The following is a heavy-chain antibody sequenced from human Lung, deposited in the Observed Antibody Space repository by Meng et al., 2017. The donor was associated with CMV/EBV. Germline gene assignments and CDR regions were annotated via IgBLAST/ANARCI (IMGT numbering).Heavy chain of an antibody. CDR1: GFSLSISGVR. V-gene: IGHV2-5*02. CDR3: THRPMTSAYYYFDY. J-gene: IGHJ4*02. Sequence: QIPLKESEPTLVHPTQTLTLTCTFSGFSLSISGVRLGWIRQPPGKALEWLALIYWDDDKRYSPSLKSRLTITKDTSKNQVVLTMTNMDPVDTATYYCTHRPMTSAYYYFDYWGQGTLVTVSS. CDR2: IYWDDDK. D-gene: IGHD3-22*01.